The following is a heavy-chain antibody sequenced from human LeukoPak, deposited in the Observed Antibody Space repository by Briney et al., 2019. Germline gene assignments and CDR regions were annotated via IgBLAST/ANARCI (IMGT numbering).Heavy chain of an antibody. Sequence: SQTLSLTCTVSGGSISSGGYYWSWIRQHPGKGLEWIGYIYYSGSTNYNPSLKSRVTISVDTSKNQFSLKLSSVTAADTAVYYCARIADYDFWSGYYFDYWGQGTLVTVSS. CDR2: IYYSGST. D-gene: IGHD3-3*01. CDR3: ARIADYDFWSGYYFDY. V-gene: IGHV4-61*08. J-gene: IGHJ4*02. CDR1: GGSISSGGYY.